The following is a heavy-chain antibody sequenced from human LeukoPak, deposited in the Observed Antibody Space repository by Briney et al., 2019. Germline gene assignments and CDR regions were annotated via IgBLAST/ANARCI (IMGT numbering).Heavy chain of an antibody. V-gene: IGHV3-9*01. D-gene: IGHD3-22*01. Sequence: GRSLRLSCAASGFTFDDYAMHWVRQAPGKGLEWVSGISWNSGSIGYADSVKGRFTVSRDNAKNSLYLQMNSLRAEDTAVYYCASGNLAAYYYDYWGQGTLVTVSS. J-gene: IGHJ4*02. CDR3: ASGNLAAYYYDY. CDR2: ISWNSGSI. CDR1: GFTFDDYA.